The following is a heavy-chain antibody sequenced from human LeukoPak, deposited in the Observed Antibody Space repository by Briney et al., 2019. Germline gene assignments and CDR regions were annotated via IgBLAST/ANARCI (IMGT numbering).Heavy chain of an antibody. V-gene: IGHV4-4*02. CDR3: ASRLLYSSTNWFGP. D-gene: IGHD6-13*01. CDR2: IYHSGST. CDR1: GGSISSSNW. Sequence: PSGTLSLTCAVSGGSISSSNWWSWVRQPPGKGLEWIGEIYHSGSTNYNPSLKSRVTISVDKSKNQFSLKLSSVTAADTAVYYCASRLLYSSTNWFGPWGQGTLVTVSS. J-gene: IGHJ5*02.